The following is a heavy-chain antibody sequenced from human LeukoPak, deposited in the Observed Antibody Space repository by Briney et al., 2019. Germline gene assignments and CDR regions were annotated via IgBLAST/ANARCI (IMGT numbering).Heavy chain of an antibody. CDR1: GGSFSGYY. CDR3: ARACSGGSCPYYFDY. J-gene: IGHJ4*02. CDR2: INHSGST. Sequence: SETLSLTCAVYGGSFSGYYWSWIRQPPGKGLEWIGEINHSGSTKYNPSLKSRGTISVDTSKNQYSLKLSSVTAADTAVYYCARACSGGSCPYYFDYWGQGTLVAVSS. D-gene: IGHD2-15*01. V-gene: IGHV4-34*01.